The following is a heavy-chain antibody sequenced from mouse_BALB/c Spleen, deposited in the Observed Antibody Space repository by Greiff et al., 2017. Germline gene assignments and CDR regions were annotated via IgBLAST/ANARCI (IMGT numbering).Heavy chain of an antibody. Sequence: EVQGVESGGGLVQPGGSRKLSCAASGFTFSSFGMHWVRQAPEKGLEWVAYISSGSSTIYYADTVKGRFTISRDNPKNTLFLQMTSLRSEDTAMYYCARSGGNHWFAYWGQGTLVTVSA. D-gene: IGHD2-1*01. CDR3: ARSGGNHWFAY. CDR2: ISSGSSTI. J-gene: IGHJ3*01. CDR1: GFTFSSFG. V-gene: IGHV5-17*02.